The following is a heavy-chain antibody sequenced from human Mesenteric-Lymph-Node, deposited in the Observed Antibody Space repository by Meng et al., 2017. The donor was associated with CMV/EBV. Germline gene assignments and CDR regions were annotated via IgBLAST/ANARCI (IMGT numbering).Heavy chain of an antibody. Sequence: GGSLRLSCAASGFTFSRYAMSWVRQLPGKGLEWVSFISGTAGVTQFIDSVKGRFTISRDNSKNTVYLQMNSLRTEGTAIYYCAASDTNGMYVDRIFWGQGTLVTVSS. CDR3: AASDTNGMYVDRIF. CDR1: GFTFSRYA. V-gene: IGHV3-23*01. J-gene: IGHJ4*02. D-gene: IGHD3-16*01. CDR2: ISGTAGVT.